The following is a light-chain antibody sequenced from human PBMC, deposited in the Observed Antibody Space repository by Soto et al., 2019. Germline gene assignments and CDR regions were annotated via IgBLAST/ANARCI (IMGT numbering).Light chain of an antibody. J-gene: IGLJ2*01. CDR1: SNDIGGYNY. Sequence: QSALTQPASMSGSPGQSVTISCAGTSNDIGGYNYVSWYQQHPGKAPKLMIYEVSNRPSGVSNRFSGSKSGNTASLTISGLQAEDEADYYCSSYTSSRTVVFGGGTKLTVL. CDR3: SSYTSSRTVV. CDR2: EVS. V-gene: IGLV2-14*01.